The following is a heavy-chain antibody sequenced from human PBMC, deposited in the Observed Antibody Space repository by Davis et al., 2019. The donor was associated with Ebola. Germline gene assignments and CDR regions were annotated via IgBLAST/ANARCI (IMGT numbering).Heavy chain of an antibody. J-gene: IGHJ4*02. D-gene: IGHD3-10*02. CDR2: INTRGDAR. Sequence: PGGSLRLSCVTSGFTFTSYSFNWIRQTPGKGLEWIAHINTRGDARVYADSVRGRFTIPRDDAANSLSLQMHSLKHEDTAVYYCVRDYLFAFDSWGQGTPVTVSS. V-gene: IGHV3-48*02. CDR3: VRDYLFAFDS. CDR1: GFTFTSYS.